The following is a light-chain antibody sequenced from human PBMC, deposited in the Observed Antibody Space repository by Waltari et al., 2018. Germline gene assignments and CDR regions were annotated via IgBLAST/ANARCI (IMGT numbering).Light chain of an antibody. J-gene: IGLJ2*01. CDR3: SSYAGSNNVV. V-gene: IGLV2-8*01. CDR2: EVS. CDR1: SSEVGRYTS. Sequence: QSALTQPPSASGSPRQSAPISCTGTSSEVGRYTSLSWYQQHPGKAPKLMIYEVSKRPSGVPDRFSRSKSGNTASLTVSGLQAEDEADYYCSSYAGSNNVVFGGGTKLTVL.